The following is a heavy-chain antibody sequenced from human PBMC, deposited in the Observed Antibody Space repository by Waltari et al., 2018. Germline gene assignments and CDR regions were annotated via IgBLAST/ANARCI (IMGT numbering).Heavy chain of an antibody. CDR1: GFTFSSYS. CDR3: AREAPAAQYYYYMDV. J-gene: IGHJ6*03. V-gene: IGHV3-21*01. Sequence: EVQLVESGGGLVKPGGSLRLSCAASGFTFSSYSMNWVRQAPGKGLEWVSSISSSSSYIYYADSVKGRFTISRDNAKNSLYLQMNSLRAEDTAVYYCAREAPAAQYYYYMDVWGKGTTVTISS. D-gene: IGHD2-2*01. CDR2: ISSSSSYI.